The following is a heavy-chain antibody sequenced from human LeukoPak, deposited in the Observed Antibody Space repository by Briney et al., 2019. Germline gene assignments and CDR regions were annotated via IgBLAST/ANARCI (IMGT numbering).Heavy chain of an antibody. CDR1: GDIISNNNAA. CDR2: TYYRSKWYS. J-gene: IGHJ4*02. D-gene: IGHD3-16*01. CDR3: AGAVSGRITY. V-gene: IGHV6-1*01. Sequence: SQTLSLTCAISGDIISNNNAAWSWIRQSPSRGLEWLGRTYYRSKWYSESAISVKGRITIKPGTSKNQFSLQVNSVTPDDAAVYYCAGAVSGRITYWGQGTLVTVSS.